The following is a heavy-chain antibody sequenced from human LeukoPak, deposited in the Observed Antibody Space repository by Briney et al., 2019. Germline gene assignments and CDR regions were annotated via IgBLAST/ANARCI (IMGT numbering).Heavy chain of an antibody. V-gene: IGHV4-39*07. CDR1: GGSISSSSYY. CDR3: ARDSKTVRGVMRSD. J-gene: IGHJ4*02. D-gene: IGHD3-10*01. CDR2: IYYSGST. Sequence: SETLSLTCTVSGGSISSSSYYWGWIRQPPGKGLEWIGSIYYSGSTNYNPSLKSRVTISVDTSKNQFSLKLSSVTAADTAVYYCARDSKTVRGVMRSDWGQGTLVTVSS.